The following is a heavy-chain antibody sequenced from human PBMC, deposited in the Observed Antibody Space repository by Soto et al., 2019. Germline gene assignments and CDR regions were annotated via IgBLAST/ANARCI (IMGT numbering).Heavy chain of an antibody. J-gene: IGHJ4*02. CDR3: ARERGRRIDY. CDR1: GFIVSDSY. CDR2: IYSGGNT. Sequence: EVQLVESGGGLIQPGGSLRLSCAASGFIVSDSYMTWVRQAPGKGLEWVSIIYSGGNTYYADSVKGRFTISRDNSXXXXXXXXXXXXXXXXXXXYCARERGRRIDYWGQGTLVTVSS. D-gene: IGHD2-21*01. V-gene: IGHV3-53*01.